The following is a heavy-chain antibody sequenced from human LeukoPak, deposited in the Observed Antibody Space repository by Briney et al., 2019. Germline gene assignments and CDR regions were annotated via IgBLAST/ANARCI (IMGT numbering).Heavy chain of an antibody. CDR3: AKSQVTGWYDFDY. CDR1: GFTFNRYN. V-gene: IGHV3-21*04. J-gene: IGHJ4*02. D-gene: IGHD6-19*01. Sequence: GGSLRLSCAASGFTFNRYNMNWVRRAPGKGLEWVSSISTSSSYIYYADSVRGRFTISRDQSKNTVYLQMNSLRTEDTALYYCAKSQVTGWYDFDYWGQGTLVIVSS. CDR2: ISTSSSYI.